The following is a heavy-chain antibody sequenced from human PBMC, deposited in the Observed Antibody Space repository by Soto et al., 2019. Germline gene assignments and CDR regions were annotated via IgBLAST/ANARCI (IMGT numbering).Heavy chain of an antibody. V-gene: IGHV4-59*01. CDR3: ARGAADTAMVDS. D-gene: IGHD5-18*01. CDR1: GGSIRSYY. J-gene: IGHJ4*02. Sequence: PSETLSLTCTVSGGSIRSYYWTWIRQPPGKGLEWLGYIFYSGSTFYNPSLKSRVTISIHTSKSQFSLQLTSVTAADTAVYYCARGAADTAMVDSWGQGTLVTVSS. CDR2: IFYSGST.